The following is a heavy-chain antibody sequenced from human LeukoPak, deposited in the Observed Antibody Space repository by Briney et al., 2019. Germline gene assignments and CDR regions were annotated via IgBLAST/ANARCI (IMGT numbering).Heavy chain of an antibody. CDR3: ARESSGSQGGIDY. Sequence: GGSLRLTCAAPGFTFSSYGMHWVRQAPGKGLEWVAGIWYDGSNKYYADSVKGRFTISRDNSKNTLYLQMNSLRAEDTAVYYCARESSGSQGGIDYGGQGTLFTVSS. CDR1: GFTFSSYG. CDR2: IWYDGSNK. D-gene: IGHD1-26*01. V-gene: IGHV3-33*01. J-gene: IGHJ4*02.